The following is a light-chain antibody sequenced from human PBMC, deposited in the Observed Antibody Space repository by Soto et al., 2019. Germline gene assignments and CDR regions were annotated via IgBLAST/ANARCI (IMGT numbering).Light chain of an antibody. J-gene: IGKJ1*01. CDR1: QSISSY. Sequence: DIQMTQSPSSLSASVGDRVTITCRASQSISSYLNWYQQKPGKAPKFLIYAASSLQSGVPSRFSGSETGTDFTLTISSLQPEDFATYYCQQSYRTPRTFGQGTKVEIK. CDR2: AAS. V-gene: IGKV1-39*01. CDR3: QQSYRTPRT.